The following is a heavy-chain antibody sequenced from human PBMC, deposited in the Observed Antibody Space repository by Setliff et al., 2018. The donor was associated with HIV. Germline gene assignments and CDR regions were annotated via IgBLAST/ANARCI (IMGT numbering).Heavy chain of an antibody. CDR2: FYHGGRT. J-gene: IGHJ4*02. V-gene: IGHV4-61*02. CDR1: GGSIRNEDYF. Sequence: SETLSLTCTVSGGSIRNEDYFWSWIRQPAGKGLEWIGRFYHGGRTYHSPSLKSRATISTHTSKNQFSLELTSVTAADTAIYYCARQAIATRSFDYWGQGTLVTVSS. D-gene: IGHD6-13*01. CDR3: ARQAIATRSFDY.